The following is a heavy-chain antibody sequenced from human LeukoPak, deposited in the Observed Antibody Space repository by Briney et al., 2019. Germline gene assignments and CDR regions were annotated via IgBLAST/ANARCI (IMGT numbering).Heavy chain of an antibody. D-gene: IGHD5-24*01. CDR2: ISSSGSTI. J-gene: IGHJ4*02. CDR1: GFTFSSYE. CDR3: ARDGYNSHFDY. Sequence: GGSLRLSCAASGFTFSSYEMNWVRQAPGKGLEWVSYISSSGSTIYYADSVKGRFTISRDNAKNSLYLQMNSLRAEDTAVYYCARDGYNSHFDYWGQGTLVTVSS. V-gene: IGHV3-48*03.